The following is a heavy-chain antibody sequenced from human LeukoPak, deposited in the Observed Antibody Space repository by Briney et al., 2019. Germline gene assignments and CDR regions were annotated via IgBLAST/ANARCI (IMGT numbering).Heavy chain of an antibody. CDR3: ARGYCSGGSCYGWFDP. Sequence: SETLSLTCTVSGGSISSYYWSWIRQPPGKGLEWIGYIYYSGSTNYNPSLKSRVTISVDTSKNQFSLKLSSVTAADTAVYYCARGYCSGGSCYGWFDPWGQGTLVTVSS. CDR2: IYYSGST. CDR1: GGSISSYY. D-gene: IGHD2-15*01. J-gene: IGHJ5*02. V-gene: IGHV4-59*12.